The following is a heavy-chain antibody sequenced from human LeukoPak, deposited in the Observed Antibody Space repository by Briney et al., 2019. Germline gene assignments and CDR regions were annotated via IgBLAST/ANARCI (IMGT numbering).Heavy chain of an antibody. D-gene: IGHD3-22*01. CDR3: AWARYYYHSSGYYSGLGYYFDY. CDR1: GFSLSTSGTC. Sequence: SGPTLVKPTQTLTLTCTFSGFSLSTSGTCVSWIRQPPGKALEWLARTDWDDDKYYSTSLKTRLTISKDTSKNQVVLTMTNMDPVDTATYYGAWARYYYHSSGYYSGLGYYFDYWGQGTLVTVSS. CDR2: TDWDDDK. V-gene: IGHV2-70*11. J-gene: IGHJ4*02.